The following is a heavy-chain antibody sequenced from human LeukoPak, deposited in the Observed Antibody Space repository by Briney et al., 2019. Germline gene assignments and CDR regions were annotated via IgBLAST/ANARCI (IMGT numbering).Heavy chain of an antibody. CDR1: GGSISSSSYY. CDR3: ARRDWPELWFDP. J-gene: IGHJ5*02. Sequence: SETLSLTCTVSGGSISSSSYYWGWIRQPPGKGLEWIGSIYYSGSTYYNPSLKSRVTISVDTSKNQFSLKLSSVTAADTAVYYCARRDWPELWFDPWGQGTLVTVSS. V-gene: IGHV4-39*01. CDR2: IYYSGST. D-gene: IGHD2-21*01.